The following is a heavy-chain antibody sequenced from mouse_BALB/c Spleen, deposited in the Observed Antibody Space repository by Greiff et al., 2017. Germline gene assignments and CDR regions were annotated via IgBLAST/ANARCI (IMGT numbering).Heavy chain of an antibody. CDR1: GFNIKDTY. D-gene: IGHD1-1*01. V-gene: IGHV14-3*02. CDR2: IDPANGNT. J-gene: IGHJ4*01. CDR3: ARGYYGRSYAMDY. Sequence: VQLQQSGAELVKPGASVKLSCTASGFNIKDTYMHWVKQRPEQGLEWIGRIDPANGNTKYDPKFQGKATITADTSSNTAYLQLSSLTSEDTAVYYCARGYYGRSYAMDYWGQGTSVTVSS.